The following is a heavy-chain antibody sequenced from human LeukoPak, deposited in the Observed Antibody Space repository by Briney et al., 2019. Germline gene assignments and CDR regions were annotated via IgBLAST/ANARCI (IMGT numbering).Heavy chain of an antibody. CDR2: IYYSGST. V-gene: IGHV4-59*01. CDR1: GGSISSYY. Sequence: PSETLSLTCTVSGGSISSYYWSWIRQPPGKGLEWIGYIYYSGSTNYNPSLTSRVTISVDPSKNQCSLKLSSVTAADTAVYYCARGAKYPYYYYMDVWGKGTTVTVSS. CDR3: ARGAKYPYYYYMDV. D-gene: IGHD4/OR15-4a*01. J-gene: IGHJ6*03.